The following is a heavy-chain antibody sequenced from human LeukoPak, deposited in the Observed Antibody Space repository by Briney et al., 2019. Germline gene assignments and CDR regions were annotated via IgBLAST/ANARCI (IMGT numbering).Heavy chain of an antibody. CDR3: VGMMSDAFDI. Sequence: SGGSLRLSCAASGFTVSSNYMSWVRQAPGKGLEWVSVIYSGGSTYYADSVKGRFTISRDNSKNTLYLQMNSLRAEDTAVYYCVGMMSDAFDIWGQGTMVTVSS. CDR1: GFTVSSNY. D-gene: IGHD3-16*01. J-gene: IGHJ3*02. V-gene: IGHV3-53*01. CDR2: IYSGGST.